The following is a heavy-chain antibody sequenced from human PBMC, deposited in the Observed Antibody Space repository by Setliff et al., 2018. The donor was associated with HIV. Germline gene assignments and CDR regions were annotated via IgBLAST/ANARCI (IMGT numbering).Heavy chain of an antibody. D-gene: IGHD3-10*01. CDR2: ISGSGDST. V-gene: IGHV3-23*01. Sequence: PGGSLRLSCAPSGFTFGSYAMSWVRQAPGKGLEWVSVISGSGDSTFYADSLKGRFTISRDNSKNTLYLQMNSLRSEDTAVYYCAKSLDGSGAWGQGTPVTVSS. J-gene: IGHJ4*02. CDR1: GFTFGSYA. CDR3: AKSLDGSGA.